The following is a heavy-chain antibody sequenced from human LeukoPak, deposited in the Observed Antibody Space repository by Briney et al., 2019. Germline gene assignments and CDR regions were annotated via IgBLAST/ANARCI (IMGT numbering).Heavy chain of an antibody. CDR3: ARAHSGSYFALDI. Sequence: GGSLRLSCAASGFTFSSYAMHWVRQAPGKGLEYVSAISSNGGSTYYANSVKGRFTISRDNSQNTLYLQMGSLRAEDMAVYYCARAHSGSYFALDIWGQGTMVTVSS. V-gene: IGHV3-64*01. CDR1: GFTFSSYA. J-gene: IGHJ3*02. D-gene: IGHD1-26*01. CDR2: ISSNGGST.